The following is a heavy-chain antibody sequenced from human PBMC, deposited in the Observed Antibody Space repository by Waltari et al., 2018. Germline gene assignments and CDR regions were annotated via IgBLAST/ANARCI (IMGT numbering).Heavy chain of an antibody. V-gene: IGHV2-26*01. D-gene: IGHD6-13*01. CDR3: ARYIAERDFDL. CDR2: IFANDEN. Sequence: QVNLKESGPVLVKPTEPLTLTCTVAGLSPSNASRGVSWIRQPPGKALEWLAHIFANDENSYSTSLKSRLTISKDTSKSQVVLTMTNMDPVDTATYYCARYIAERDFDLWGRGTLVTVSS. J-gene: IGHJ2*01. CDR1: GLSPSNASRG.